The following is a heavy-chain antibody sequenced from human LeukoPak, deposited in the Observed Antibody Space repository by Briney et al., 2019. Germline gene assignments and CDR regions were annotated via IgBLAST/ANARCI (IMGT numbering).Heavy chain of an antibody. J-gene: IGHJ3*02. CDR2: IYSGGST. V-gene: IGHV3-66*01. D-gene: IGHD2-15*01. CDR3: ARDRGEVAATYDAFDI. Sequence: QPGGSLRLSCAASGFTVSSNYMSWVRQAPGKGPEWVSVIYSGGSTYYADSVKGRFTISRGNSKNTLCLQMNSLRAEDTAVYYCARDRGEVAATYDAFDIWGQGTMVTVSS. CDR1: GFTVSSNY.